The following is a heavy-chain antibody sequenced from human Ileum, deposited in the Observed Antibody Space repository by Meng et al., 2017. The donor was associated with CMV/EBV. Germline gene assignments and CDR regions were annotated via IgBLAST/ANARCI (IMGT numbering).Heavy chain of an antibody. J-gene: IGHJ4*02. D-gene: IGHD1-26*01. CDR3: ARQGGPLSGSSAY. CDR2: ISGSGAVS. V-gene: IGHV3-23*01. CDR1: GFTFSSYE. Sequence: GGSLRLSCAASGFTFSSYEMNWVRQAPGKGLEWVSAISGSGAVSYYVDSVKGRFSISRDNSNNTVYLQMNSLRAEDTAAYHCARQGGPLSGSSAYWGQGTPVTVSS.